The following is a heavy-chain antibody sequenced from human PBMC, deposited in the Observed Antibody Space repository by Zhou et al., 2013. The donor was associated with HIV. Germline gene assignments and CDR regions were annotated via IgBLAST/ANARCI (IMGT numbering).Heavy chain of an antibody. V-gene: IGHV1-2*02. CDR3: ARSPVLGIAARRNYFDY. J-gene: IGHJ4*02. Sequence: QVRLVQSGAEVKKPGASVKVSCKASGYTFTGYYMHWVRQAPGQGLEWMGWINPNSGGTNYAQKFQGRVTMTRDTSISTAYMELSRLRSDDTAVYYCARSPVLGIAARRNYFDYWGQGTLVTVSS. D-gene: IGHD6-6*01. CDR2: INPNSGGT. CDR1: GYTFTGYY.